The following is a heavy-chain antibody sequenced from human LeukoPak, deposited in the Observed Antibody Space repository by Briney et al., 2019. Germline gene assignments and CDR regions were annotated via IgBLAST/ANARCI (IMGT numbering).Heavy chain of an antibody. CDR2: IDGRDDRT. D-gene: IGHD3-3*01. Sequence: PGRCLRLSCAVSGFTFTSHTMTSARQAPRRWRGWVSIIDGRDDRTYYADSVKGRFTISRDNSKNTLYLQMNSLRGEDTAVYYCAKDPNPFYDFWSGYKWGQGTLVTVSS. CDR1: GFTFTSHT. V-gene: IGHV3-23*01. CDR3: AKDPNPFYDFWSGYK. J-gene: IGHJ4*02.